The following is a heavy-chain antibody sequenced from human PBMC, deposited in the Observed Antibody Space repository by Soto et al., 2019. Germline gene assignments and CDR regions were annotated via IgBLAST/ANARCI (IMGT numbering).Heavy chain of an antibody. J-gene: IGHJ4*02. CDR2: IIPILGIS. V-gene: IGHV1-69*02. Sequence: QVQLVQSGAEVKKPGSSVKVSCKASGGTFSSYTISWVRQAPGQGLEWMGRIIPILGISNYEQRFPGRVTITADKPTSTAYMELSSLRSEDTAVYCCARARMSSRWTSYFDYWGQGTLVTVSS. CDR1: GGTFSSYT. D-gene: IGHD6-13*01. CDR3: ARARMSSRWTSYFDY.